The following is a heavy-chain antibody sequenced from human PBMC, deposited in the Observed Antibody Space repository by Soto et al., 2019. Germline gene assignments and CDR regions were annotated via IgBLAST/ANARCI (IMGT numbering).Heavy chain of an antibody. CDR2: ISYDGSKK. J-gene: IGHJ3*02. D-gene: IGHD2-8*01. CDR3: AKASHCNKGRCSLGLIGDRAFDI. CDR1: GLTFSAYG. V-gene: IGHV3-30*18. Sequence: QARLVESGGGVAQPGRSLRLSCEASGLTFSAYGMHWVRQAPGKGLEWVATISYDGSKKYFGDSVKGRFTISRDNSKSTLYLEMNSLRTEDTAVYYCAKASHCNKGRCSLGLIGDRAFDIWGQGTMVTVSS.